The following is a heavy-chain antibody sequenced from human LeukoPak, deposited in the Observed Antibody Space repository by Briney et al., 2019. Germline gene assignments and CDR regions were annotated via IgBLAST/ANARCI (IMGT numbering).Heavy chain of an antibody. CDR3: ARRRFTDDFWSGYYSGYFDY. J-gene: IGHJ4*02. Sequence: SETLSLTCTVSGGSISSSSYYWGWIRQPPGKGLEWIGSIYYSGSTYYNPSLKSRVTISVDTSKNQFSLKLSSVTAADTAVYYCARRRFTDDFWSGYYSGYFDYWGQGTLVTVSS. D-gene: IGHD3-3*01. CDR2: IYYSGST. CDR1: GGSISSSSYY. V-gene: IGHV4-39*01.